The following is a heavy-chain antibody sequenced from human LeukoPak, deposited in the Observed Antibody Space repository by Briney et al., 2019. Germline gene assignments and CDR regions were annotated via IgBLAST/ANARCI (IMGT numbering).Heavy chain of an antibody. CDR1: GGSISSSSYY. V-gene: IGHV4-39*01. D-gene: IGHD2-2*01. CDR3: ARHEGYCSSTSCLGQFDY. CDR2: IYCSGST. J-gene: IGHJ4*02. Sequence: PSETLSLTCTVSGGSISSSSYYWGWIRQPPGKGLEWIGSIYCSGSTYYNPSLKSRVTISVDTSKNQFSLKLSSVTAADTAVYYCARHEGYCSSTSCLGQFDYWGQGTLVTVSS.